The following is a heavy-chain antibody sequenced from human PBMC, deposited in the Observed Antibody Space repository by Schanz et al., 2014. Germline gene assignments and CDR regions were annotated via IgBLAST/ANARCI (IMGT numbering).Heavy chain of an antibody. D-gene: IGHD6-6*01. Sequence: QVQLVQSGSEVKKPGASVKVSCKASGYTFTTYGISWVRRAPGQGLEWMGWISAYNGHTNYAQKFQGRVTMTTDTSTRTAYMELRSLRSDDTAVYYCARDRGHVEQLVLEWYYAMDVWGQGTTVAVSS. J-gene: IGHJ6*02. CDR2: ISAYNGHT. CDR1: GYTFTTYG. CDR3: ARDRGHVEQLVLEWYYAMDV. V-gene: IGHV1-18*01.